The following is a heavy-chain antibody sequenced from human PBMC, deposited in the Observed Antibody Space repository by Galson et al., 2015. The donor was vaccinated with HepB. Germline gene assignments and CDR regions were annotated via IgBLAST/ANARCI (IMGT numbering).Heavy chain of an antibody. CDR3: VGKSLTYCGGDCYSPVDY. V-gene: IGHV4-39*02. CDR2: MYYSGST. J-gene: IGHJ4*02. D-gene: IGHD2-21*02. Sequence: ETLSLTCSVSGGSISRNNYYWGWIRQPPEKGLEWIGSMYYSGSTYYNPSLKSRVTISGDTSKNHFSLKLTSVTAADTAVYYCVGKSLTYCGGDCYSPVDYWGQGSLVTVSS. CDR1: GGSISRNNYY.